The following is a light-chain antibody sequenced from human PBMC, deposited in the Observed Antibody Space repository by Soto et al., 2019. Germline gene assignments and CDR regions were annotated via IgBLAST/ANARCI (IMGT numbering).Light chain of an antibody. V-gene: IGKV1-16*01. CDR2: SAT. Sequence: DIQMTQAPSSLAASVGDRITITCRPSQIIASFLNWYQQNPGKAPSPLIYSATNLYSGVPSRFSGSGSGTEFTLTISSLQPDDVATYYCQQYNDYSWTFGQGTKV. CDR1: QIIASF. J-gene: IGKJ1*01. CDR3: QQYNDYSWT.